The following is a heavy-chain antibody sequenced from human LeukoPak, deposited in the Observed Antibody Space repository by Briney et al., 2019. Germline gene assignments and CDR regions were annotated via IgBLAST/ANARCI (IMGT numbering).Heavy chain of an antibody. CDR2: IYPGDSDT. V-gene: IGHV5-51*01. D-gene: IGHD6-25*01. CDR1: GYSFSNYW. J-gene: IGHJ5*01. Sequence: GESLKISCKGSGYSFSNYWIAWVRQMPGKGLEWMGIIYPGDSDTKYSRSFQGQVIISADKSTTTAYLQWSSLKASDTAMYYCARRQAAAVNWFDSWGQGTLVTVSS. CDR3: ARRQAAAVNWFDS.